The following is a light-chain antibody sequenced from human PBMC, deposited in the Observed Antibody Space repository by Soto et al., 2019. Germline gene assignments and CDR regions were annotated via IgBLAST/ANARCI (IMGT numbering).Light chain of an antibody. CDR2: AAS. CDR1: QGISSW. CDR3: QQANAFPLT. V-gene: IGKV1D-12*01. J-gene: IGKJ4*01. Sequence: DLQMTQSPSSMSASIGDRVTIACRASQGISSWLAWYQQKPGKAPKLLIYAASTLQSGVPSRFSGSGSGTDFTLTISGLQPEDCATYYCQQANAFPLTFGAGTKVEIK.